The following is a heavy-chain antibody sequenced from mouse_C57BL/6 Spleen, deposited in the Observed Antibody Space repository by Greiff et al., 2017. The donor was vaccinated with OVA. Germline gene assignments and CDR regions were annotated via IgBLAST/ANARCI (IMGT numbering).Heavy chain of an antibody. CDR1: GYTFTDYE. J-gene: IGHJ3*01. Sequence: LVESGAELVRPGASVTLSCKASGYTFTDYEMHWVKQTPVHGLEWIGAIDPETGGTAYNQKFKGKAILTADKSSSTAYMELRSLTSEDSAVYYCTRRRTNWVFAYWGQGTLVTVSA. D-gene: IGHD4-1*01. CDR3: TRRRTNWVFAY. CDR2: IDPETGGT. V-gene: IGHV1-15*01.